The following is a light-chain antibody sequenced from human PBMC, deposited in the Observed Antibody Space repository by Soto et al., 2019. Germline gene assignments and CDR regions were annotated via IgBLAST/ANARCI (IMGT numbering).Light chain of an antibody. Sequence: DIQMTQSPSTLSAPVGDRVTITCRASQTISSWLAWYQQKPGKAPKLLIYDASSLESGVPSRFSGSGSGTEFTLTISSLQPDDFATYYCQQYNSYWGTFGQGTKVEIK. CDR3: QQYNSYWGT. V-gene: IGKV1-5*01. CDR1: QTISSW. J-gene: IGKJ1*01. CDR2: DAS.